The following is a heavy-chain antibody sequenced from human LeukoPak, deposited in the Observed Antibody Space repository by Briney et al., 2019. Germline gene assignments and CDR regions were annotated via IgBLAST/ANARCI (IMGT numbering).Heavy chain of an antibody. V-gene: IGHV3-23*01. D-gene: IGHD2-2*01. Sequence: GGSLRLSCAASGFTFSSYGMSWVRQAPGKGLEWVSRISGSGGNTYYADSVKGRFTISRDNSENTLFLQMNSLRAEATAMYYCAKGYCGSTGCSAGFWGQGTLVIVSS. CDR1: GFTFSSYG. CDR2: ISGSGGNT. CDR3: AKGYCGSTGCSAGF. J-gene: IGHJ4*02.